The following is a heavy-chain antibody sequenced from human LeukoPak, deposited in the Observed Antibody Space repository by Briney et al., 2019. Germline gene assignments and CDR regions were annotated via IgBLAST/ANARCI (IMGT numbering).Heavy chain of an antibody. Sequence: PSETLSLTCAVYGGSFSGYYWSWIRQPPGKGLEWIGEINHSGSTNYNPSLKSRVTISVDTSKNQFSLKLSSVTAADTAVYYCARETRHYDFWSDYLCAFDIWGQGTMVTVSS. CDR2: INHSGST. D-gene: IGHD3-3*01. CDR3: ARETRHYDFWSDYLCAFDI. CDR1: GGSFSGYY. V-gene: IGHV4-34*01. J-gene: IGHJ3*02.